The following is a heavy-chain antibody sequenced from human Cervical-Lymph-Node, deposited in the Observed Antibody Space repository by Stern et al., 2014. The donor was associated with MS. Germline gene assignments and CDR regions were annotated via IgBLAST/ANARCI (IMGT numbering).Heavy chain of an antibody. D-gene: IGHD3-10*01. CDR2: VIPFVGTS. J-gene: IGHJ5*02. V-gene: IGHV1-69*06. Sequence: VPLVQSGAEVKKPGSSVKVSCKSSGGISWVRQAPGQGIEWMGGVIPFVGTSNYAQKFQGRVIITADTSTNTTYLHLSRLTSADTAVYYCARGSGDNWFGPWGQGTLVTVSS. CDR1: GG. CDR3: ARGSGDNWFGP.